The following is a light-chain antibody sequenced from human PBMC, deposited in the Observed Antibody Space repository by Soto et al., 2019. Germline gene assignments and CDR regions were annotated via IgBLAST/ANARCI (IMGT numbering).Light chain of an antibody. V-gene: IGKV1-5*01. CDR1: QNIRNL. J-gene: IGKJ5*01. CDR3: QQYNTYST. CDR2: DAS. Sequence: IDLTHSPSTLSAALIYSVTITCRASQNIRNLLAWYQQEPGKAPKHLIYDASTLKTGVPSRFSGSGSGSEFNFTITGLQHDDFATYFCQQYNTYSTFGQGTRLEI.